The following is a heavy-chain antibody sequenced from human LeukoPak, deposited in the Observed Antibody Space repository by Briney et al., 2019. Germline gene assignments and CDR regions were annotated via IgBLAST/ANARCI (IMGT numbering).Heavy chain of an antibody. J-gene: IGHJ4*02. CDR3: ARGRRSYEFDY. D-gene: IGHD1-26*01. Sequence: GRSLRLSCAASGFTFDDYAIHWVRQPPGKGLEWVSGISWNSGSVGYVDSVKGRFTISRDNAKNSLYLQMNSLRAEDTAVYYCARGRRSYEFDYWGQGTLVTVSS. V-gene: IGHV3-9*01. CDR2: ISWNSGSV. CDR1: GFTFDDYA.